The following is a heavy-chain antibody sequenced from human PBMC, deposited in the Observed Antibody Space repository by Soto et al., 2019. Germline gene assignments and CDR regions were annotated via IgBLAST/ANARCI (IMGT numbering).Heavy chain of an antibody. J-gene: IGHJ4*02. CDR3: ARGPYCGDECYFAY. D-gene: IGHD2-21*01. V-gene: IGHV4-4*07. CDR2: ISHTGTT. CDR1: GVSITPYY. Sequence: NPSETLSLTCSVFGVSITPYYWSWIRQPAGKGLEWIGRISHTGTTNSNPSLEGRVTMSVDPSKNQISLRLSSATAADTATYYCARGPYCGDECYFAYWGQGALVTVS.